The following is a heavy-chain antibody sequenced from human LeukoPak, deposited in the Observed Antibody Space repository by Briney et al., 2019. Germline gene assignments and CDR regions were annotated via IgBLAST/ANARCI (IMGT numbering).Heavy chain of an antibody. D-gene: IGHD6-19*01. V-gene: IGHV4-59*01. Sequence: PSETLSLTCTVSGGSISSYYWSWIRQPPGKGLEWIGYIYYSGSTNYNPSLKSRVTISVDTSKNQFSLKLSSVTAADTAVYYCARNIAVADPFDYWGQGTLVTVSS. CDR2: IYYSGST. CDR1: GGSISSYY. CDR3: ARNIAVADPFDY. J-gene: IGHJ4*02.